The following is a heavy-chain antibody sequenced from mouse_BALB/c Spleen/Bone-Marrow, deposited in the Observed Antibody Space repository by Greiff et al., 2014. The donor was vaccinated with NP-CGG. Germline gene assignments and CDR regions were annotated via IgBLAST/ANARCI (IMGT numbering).Heavy chain of an antibody. D-gene: IGHD2-14*01. J-gene: IGHJ4*01. CDR1: GYSFTGYY. V-gene: IGHV1S34*01. Sequence: LVKTGASVKISCKASGYSFTGYYMHWVKQSHGKSLEWIGYISCYNGATSYNQKFKGKATFTVDTSSSTAYMQFNSLTSEDSSVYYCARTEYYRYDGAMDYWGQGTSVTVSS. CDR2: ISCYNGAT. CDR3: ARTEYYRYDGAMDY.